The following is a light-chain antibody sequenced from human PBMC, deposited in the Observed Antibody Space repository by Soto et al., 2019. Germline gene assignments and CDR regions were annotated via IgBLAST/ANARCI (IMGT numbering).Light chain of an antibody. CDR3: QQYGSSPIT. CDR1: PSVSSSY. CDR2: GAS. V-gene: IGKV3-20*01. J-gene: IGKJ3*01. Sequence: EIVLTQSPGTLSLSPGARATLSCRASPSVSSSYLAWYQQKPGQTPRLLIYGASSRASGIPDRFSGSGSETNFIHTISLMEPEDLAVYYCQQYGSSPITFGPGNEVDIK.